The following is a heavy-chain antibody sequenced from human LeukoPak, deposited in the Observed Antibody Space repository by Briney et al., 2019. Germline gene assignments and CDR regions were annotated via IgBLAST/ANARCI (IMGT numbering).Heavy chain of an antibody. D-gene: IGHD6-19*01. CDR2: INPNSGGT. CDR1: GYTFTGYY. V-gene: IGHV1-2*02. Sequence: ASVKVSCKASGYTFTGYYMHWVRQAPGQGLEWMGWINPNSGGTNYAQKFQGRVTMTRDTSISTAYMELSRLRSDDTAVYYCATTGIAVAGKRWGGDFDYWGQGTLVTVSS. CDR3: ATTGIAVAGKRWGGDFDY. J-gene: IGHJ4*02.